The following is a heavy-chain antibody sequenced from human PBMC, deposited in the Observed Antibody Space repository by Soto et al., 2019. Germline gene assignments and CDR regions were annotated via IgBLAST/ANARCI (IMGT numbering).Heavy chain of an antibody. CDR2: IGAYNGNT. D-gene: IGHD1-26*01. CDR1: GYTFTGYY. J-gene: IGHJ4*02. CDR3: AKEGGSYPMSN. V-gene: IGHV1-18*04. Sequence: GPSVKVSCKASGYTFTGYYMQWVRQAPGQGLEWMGWIGAYNGNTNYAQKLQGRVTMTTDTSTSTAYMELRSLRSDDTAVYYCAKEGGSYPMSNWGQGTLVTVSS.